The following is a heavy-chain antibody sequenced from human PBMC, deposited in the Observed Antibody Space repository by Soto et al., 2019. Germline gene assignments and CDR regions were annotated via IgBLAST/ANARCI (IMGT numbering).Heavy chain of an antibody. CDR3: ASQRRRITFGGVIVYYFDY. Sequence: QVQLVQSGAEVKKPGSSVKVSCKASGGTFSSYAISWVRQAPGQGLEWMGGIIPIFGTANYAQKFQGRVTITADESTSTAYMERSSLRSEDTAVYYCASQRRRITFGGVIVYYFDYWGQGTLVTVSS. CDR2: IIPIFGTA. CDR1: GGTFSSYA. J-gene: IGHJ4*02. D-gene: IGHD3-16*02. V-gene: IGHV1-69*01.